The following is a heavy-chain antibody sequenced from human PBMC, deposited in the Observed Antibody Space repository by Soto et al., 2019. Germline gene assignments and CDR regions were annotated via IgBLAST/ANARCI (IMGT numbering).Heavy chain of an antibody. V-gene: IGHV4-31*03. J-gene: IGHJ4*02. CDR2: IYYSGST. CDR1: GGSISSGGYY. Sequence: TLSLTCTVSGGSISSGGYYWSWIRQHPGKGLEWIGYIYYSGSTYYNPSLKSRVTISVDTSKNQFSLKLSSVTAADTAVYYCARVRTGLSNYYFDYWGQGTLVTVSS. CDR3: ARVRTGLSNYYFDY. D-gene: IGHD7-27*01.